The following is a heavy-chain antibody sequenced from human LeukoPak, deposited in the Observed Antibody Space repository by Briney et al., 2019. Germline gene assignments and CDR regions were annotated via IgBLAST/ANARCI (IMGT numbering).Heavy chain of an antibody. J-gene: IGHJ3*01. CDR2: ISWNSGSI. CDR3: AKALFGSGSLNAFDV. V-gene: IGHV3-9*03. CDR1: GFTFSSYE. D-gene: IGHD3-10*01. Sequence: PGGSLRLSCAASGFTFSSYEMNWVRQAPGKGLEWVSSISWNSGSIGYVDSVKGRFTISRDNAKNSLYLQMNSLRAEDMALYYCAKALFGSGSLNAFDVWGQGTMVTVSS.